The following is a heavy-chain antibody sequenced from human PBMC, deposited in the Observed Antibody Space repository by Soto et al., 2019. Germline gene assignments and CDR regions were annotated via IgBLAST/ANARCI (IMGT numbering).Heavy chain of an antibody. CDR1: GFTFSSYW. CDR3: ASGNYDILTGIDY. J-gene: IGHJ4*02. V-gene: IGHV3-7*01. D-gene: IGHD3-9*01. Sequence: PGGSLRLSCAASGFTFSSYWMSWVRQAPGKGLEWVANIKQDGSEKYYVDSVKGRFTISRDNAKNSLYLQMNSLRAEDTAVYYCASGNYDILTGIDYWGQGTLVTVSS. CDR2: IKQDGSEK.